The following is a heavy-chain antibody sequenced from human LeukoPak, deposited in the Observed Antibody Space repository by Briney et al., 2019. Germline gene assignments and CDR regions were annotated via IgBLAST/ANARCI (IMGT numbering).Heavy chain of an antibody. V-gene: IGHV3-23*01. Sequence: GGSLRLSCAASGFTFSSYAMSWVRQAPGKGLEWVSAISGSGGSTYYADSVKGRFTISRDNSKNTLYLQMNSLRAEDTAVYYCARGPYYYGSGSYPIAYFDYWGQGTLVTVSS. J-gene: IGHJ4*02. CDR1: GFTFSSYA. CDR2: ISGSGGST. CDR3: ARGPYYYGSGSYPIAYFDY. D-gene: IGHD3-10*01.